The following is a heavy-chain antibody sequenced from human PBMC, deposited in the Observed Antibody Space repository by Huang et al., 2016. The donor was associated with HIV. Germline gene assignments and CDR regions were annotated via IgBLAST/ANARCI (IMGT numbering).Heavy chain of an antibody. J-gene: IGHJ4*02. Sequence: DSVKGRFTISRDNVKKTVYLQMNSLRVEDAAVYYCAKDRGDGYSGYDYDYWGQGTLVTVSS. D-gene: IGHD5-12*01. V-gene: IGHV3-23*01. CDR3: AKDRGDGYSGYDYDY.